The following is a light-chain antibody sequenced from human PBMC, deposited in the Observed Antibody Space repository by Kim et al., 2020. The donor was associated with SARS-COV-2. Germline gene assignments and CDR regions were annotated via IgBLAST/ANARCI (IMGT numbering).Light chain of an antibody. CDR1: RSNIGSNS. V-gene: IGLV1-44*01. Sequence: QPVLTQPPSASGSPGQRVTIPCSGSRSNIGSNSVTWYQQLSGSAPRLLIFTTDQRPSGVPDRFSGSKSGSSASLAISGLQSEDEADYYCVAWDDGLNGPVFGGGTKLTVL. CDR2: TTD. CDR3: VAWDDGLNGPV. J-gene: IGLJ2*01.